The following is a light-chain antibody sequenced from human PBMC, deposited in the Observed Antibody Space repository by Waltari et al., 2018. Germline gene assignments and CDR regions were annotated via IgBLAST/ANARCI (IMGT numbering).Light chain of an antibody. Sequence: QSALTHPAPGSGSPGRSITIPGTGTSCDVGIHHLIPWYQQQPGTAPNLMIYEVSKRPSGVSNRFSGSKSGNTASLTISGLQAEDEADYYCCSYVGSGSSYVFGTGTKVTVL. CDR3: CSYVGSGSSYV. CDR1: SCDVGIHHL. CDR2: EVS. J-gene: IGLJ1*01. V-gene: IGLV2-23*02.